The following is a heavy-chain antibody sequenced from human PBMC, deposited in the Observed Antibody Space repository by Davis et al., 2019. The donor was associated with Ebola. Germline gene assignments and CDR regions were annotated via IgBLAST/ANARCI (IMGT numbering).Heavy chain of an antibody. CDR2: IKSKTDGGTT. D-gene: IGHD4-17*01. J-gene: IGHJ2*01. Sequence: GGSLRLSCAVSGFTFTNAWMSWVRQAPGKGLEWVGRIKSKTDGGTTDYAAPVKGRFAMSRDDSKNTLYLQMNSLKIDDTAVYYCTTLSTVTTMYFDLWGRGTLVTVSS. CDR1: GFTFTNAW. CDR3: TTLSTVTTMYFDL. V-gene: IGHV3-15*01.